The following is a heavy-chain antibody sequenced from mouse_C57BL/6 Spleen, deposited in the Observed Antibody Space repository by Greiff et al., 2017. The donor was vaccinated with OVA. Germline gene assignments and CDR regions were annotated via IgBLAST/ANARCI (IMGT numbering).Heavy chain of an antibody. J-gene: IGHJ3*01. D-gene: IGHD2-4*01. CDR3: ARSGYDYDGAWFAY. V-gene: IGHV1-9*01. CDR2: LLPGSGST. Sequence: QVQLKQSGAELMKPGASVKLSCKATGYTFTGYWIEWVKQRPGHGLEWIGELLPGSGSTNYNEKFKGKATFTAATSSNTAYMQLSSLKTEDSAIYYGARSGYDYDGAWFAYRGQGTLGPVSA. CDR1: GYTFTGYW.